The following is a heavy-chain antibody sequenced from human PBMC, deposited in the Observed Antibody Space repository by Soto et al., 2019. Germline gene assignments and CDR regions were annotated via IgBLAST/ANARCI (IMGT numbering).Heavy chain of an antibody. Sequence: EVDLVESGGDLVKPGGSLRLSCVASGFMFTRSTMNWVRQAPGKGLEWVSSITSASDYIFYADSVKGRFTISRDNAKNSLYLQMNSRRAEDTAVYYCARVGTGSSTPADIWGQGTMVTVSS. CDR1: GFMFTRST. V-gene: IGHV3-21*01. CDR3: ARVGTGSSTPADI. D-gene: IGHD3-9*01. J-gene: IGHJ3*02. CDR2: ITSASDYI.